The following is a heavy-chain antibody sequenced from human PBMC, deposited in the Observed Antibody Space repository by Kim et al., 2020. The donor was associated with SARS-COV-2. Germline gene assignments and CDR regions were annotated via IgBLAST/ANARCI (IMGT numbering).Heavy chain of an antibody. J-gene: IGHJ3*02. D-gene: IGHD3-22*01. Sequence: CGKGRLTISRDKSKNTLYLQMNRLRAEDTAVYYCAKAALDSSGLLGAFDIWGQGTMVTVSS. V-gene: IGHV3-23*01. CDR3: AKAALDSSGLLGAFDI.